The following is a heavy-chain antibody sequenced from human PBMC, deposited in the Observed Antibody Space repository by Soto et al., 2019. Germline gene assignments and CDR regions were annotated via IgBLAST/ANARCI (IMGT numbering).Heavy chain of an antibody. D-gene: IGHD2-15*01. J-gene: IGHJ4*02. CDR1: GFTFSDAW. CDR2: IKRKTDGGTT. V-gene: IGHV3-15*01. CDR3: TTFIDCSAGVCSQNY. Sequence: EVQLVESGGGLVKPGGSLRLSCAASGFTFSDAWMSWVRQAPGKGLEWVGRIKRKTDGGTTDYADPVKGRFTISRDDSRYTLNLQMNSLKIEYTAVYYCTTFIDCSAGVCSQNYWGQGTLVTVSS.